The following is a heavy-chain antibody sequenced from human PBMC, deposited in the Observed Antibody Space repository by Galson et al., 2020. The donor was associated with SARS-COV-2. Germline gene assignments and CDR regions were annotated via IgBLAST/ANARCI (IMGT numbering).Heavy chain of an antibody. J-gene: IGHJ6*02. CDR1: GYTFTSYY. CDR2: INPSGGST. V-gene: IGHV1-46*03. Sequence: ASVKVSCKASGYTFTSYYMHWVRQAPGQGLEWMGIINPSGGSTSYAQKFQGRVTMTRDTSTSTVYMELSSLRSEDTAVYYCARDSTIFGVVDIFYYYYGMDVWGQGTTVTVSS. D-gene: IGHD3-3*01. CDR3: ARDSTIFGVVDIFYYYYGMDV.